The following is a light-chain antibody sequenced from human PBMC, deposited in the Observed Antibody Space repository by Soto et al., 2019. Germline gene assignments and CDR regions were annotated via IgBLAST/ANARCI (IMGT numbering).Light chain of an antibody. CDR1: QSLSGNS. V-gene: IGKV3-20*01. CDR3: QQYDTSRT. Sequence: IVLTQSPATLSLSPGERATLSCRASQSLSGNSLAWYQQKPGQAPRLLIYHTSSRPTGIPARFSGSGSGTDFTRTISRLEPEDFAVYYCQQYDTSRTFGQGTKVEVK. J-gene: IGKJ1*01. CDR2: HTS.